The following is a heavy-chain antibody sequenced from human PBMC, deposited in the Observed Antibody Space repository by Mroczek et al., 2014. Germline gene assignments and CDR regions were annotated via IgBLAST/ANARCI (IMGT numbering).Heavy chain of an antibody. Sequence: QVQLQESGPGLVKPSQTLSLTCTVSGGSISSGDYYWSWIRQPPGKGLEWIGYMSYTGNAYYNPSLKSRVTISVDTSKNQFSLKLTSVTAADTAVYYCARAAQTLVEDSSGWYRGGGTFDIWGQGTIITVSS. CDR3: ARAAQTLVEDSSGWYRGGGTFDI. D-gene: IGHD6-19*01. CDR2: MSYTGNA. J-gene: IGHJ3*02. CDR1: GGSISSGDYY. V-gene: IGHV4-30-4*01.